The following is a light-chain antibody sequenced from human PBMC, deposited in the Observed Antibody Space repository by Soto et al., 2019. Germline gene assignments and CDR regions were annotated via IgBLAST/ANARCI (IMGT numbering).Light chain of an antibody. Sequence: EIVLTQSPGTLSLSPGERATLSCRASQRVSSGYLAWYQQKPGQAPRLLIYGASNRATDIPARFSGSGSGTDFTLTISSLEPEDFAVYYCQQRNNWPLTFGQETKVDFK. CDR1: QRVSSGY. J-gene: IGKJ1*01. CDR3: QQRNNWPLT. CDR2: GAS. V-gene: IGKV3-11*01.